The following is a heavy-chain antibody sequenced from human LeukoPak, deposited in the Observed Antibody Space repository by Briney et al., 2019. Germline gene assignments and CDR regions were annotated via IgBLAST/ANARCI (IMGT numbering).Heavy chain of an antibody. V-gene: IGHV3-30*02. CDR2: IRYDGSNK. CDR1: GFTFSSYG. CDR3: AKGDSSSSPLNY. D-gene: IGHD6-6*01. J-gene: IGHJ4*02. Sequence: GGSLRLSCAASGFTFSSYGMHWVRQAPGKGLEWVAFIRYDGSNKYYADSVKGRFTISRDNSKNTLYLQMNSLRAEDTAVYYCAKGDSSSSPLNYWGQGTLVTVSS.